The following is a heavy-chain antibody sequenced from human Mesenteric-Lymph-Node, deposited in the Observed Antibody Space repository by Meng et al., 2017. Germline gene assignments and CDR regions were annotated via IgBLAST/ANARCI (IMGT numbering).Heavy chain of an antibody. D-gene: IGHD3-10*01. CDR2: IKHNVRT. Sequence: QMQLQQWGAGLFKPSETLSLTWAVYGGSFSEYYWTWIRQTPGKGLEWIGEIKHNVRTNYNPSLKSRATISVEPAKNQVSLNLNSLTAADTAVYYCARVEYRGIHQDSNGLGLWGQGTLVTVSS. V-gene: IGHV4-34*01. CDR1: GGSFSEYY. J-gene: IGHJ4*02. CDR3: ARVEYRGIHQDSNGLGL.